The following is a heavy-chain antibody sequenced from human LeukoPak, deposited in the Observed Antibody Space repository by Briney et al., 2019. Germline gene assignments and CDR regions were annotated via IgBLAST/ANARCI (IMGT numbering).Heavy chain of an antibody. CDR3: ARVSKQQLGFDY. Sequence: ASVKVSCKASGYTFTSYYMHWVRQAPGQGLEWMGIINPSGGSTSYAQKFQGRVTMTRDMSTSTVYMELSSLRSEDTAVYYCARVSKQQLGFDYWGQGTLVTVSS. D-gene: IGHD6-13*01. J-gene: IGHJ4*02. V-gene: IGHV1-46*01. CDR2: INPSGGST. CDR1: GYTFTSYY.